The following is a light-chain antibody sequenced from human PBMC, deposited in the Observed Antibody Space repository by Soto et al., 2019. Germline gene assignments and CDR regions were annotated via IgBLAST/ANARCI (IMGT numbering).Light chain of an antibody. V-gene: IGKV1-39*01. CDR3: QQSYTTSWT. Sequence: DIQMTQSPSSLSASVGDRVTITCRASQSISSYLNWYQQKPGKAPELLIFAASSLQSGVPSRFSGSGSGTDFTLNINSLQPEDFATYYCQQSYTTSWTFGQGTKVEIE. CDR1: QSISSY. J-gene: IGKJ1*01. CDR2: AAS.